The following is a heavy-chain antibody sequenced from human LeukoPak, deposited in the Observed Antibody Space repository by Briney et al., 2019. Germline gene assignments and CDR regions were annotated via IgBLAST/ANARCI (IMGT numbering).Heavy chain of an antibody. CDR1: GFTFSSYA. V-gene: IGHV3-23*01. CDR2: ITPSGGNT. D-gene: IGHD3-22*01. CDR3: ARSLYYYDSGYFDY. J-gene: IGHJ4*02. Sequence: PGGSLRLSCTASGFTFSSYAMSWVRQAPGQGLEWISTITPSGGNTYYADSVKGRFTISRDNSKNTLYLQMNSLRAEDTAVYYCARSLYYYDSGYFDYWGQGTLVTVSS.